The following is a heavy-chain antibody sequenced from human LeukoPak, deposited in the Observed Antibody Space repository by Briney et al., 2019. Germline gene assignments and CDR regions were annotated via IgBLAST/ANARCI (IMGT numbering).Heavy chain of an antibody. V-gene: IGHV1-8*01. CDR3: ARGLNRKCSGGSCYYFDY. CDR2: MNPNSGNT. CDR1: GYTFTSYD. J-gene: IGHJ4*02. D-gene: IGHD2-15*01. Sequence: ASVKVSCKASGYTFTSYDINWVRQDTGQGLEWMGWMNPNSGNTGYAQKFQGRVTMTRNTSISTAYMELSSLRSEDTAVYYCARGLNRKCSGGSCYYFDYWGQGTLVTVSS.